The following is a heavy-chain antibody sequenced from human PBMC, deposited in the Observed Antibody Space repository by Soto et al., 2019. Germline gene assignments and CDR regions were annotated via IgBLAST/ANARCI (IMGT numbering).Heavy chain of an antibody. CDR2: IDPSDSYT. CDR1: GYSFTSYW. J-gene: IGHJ6*02. V-gene: IGHV5-10-1*01. D-gene: IGHD5-18*01. Sequence: GESLKISCKGSGYSFTSYWISWVRQMPGKGLEWMGRIDPSDSYTNYSPSFQGYVTISTDKSINTAYLQWSSLKASDTAMYYCARLDYSYGYRFRDYYCMDGWGQGTTVTVSS. CDR3: ARLDYSYGYRFRDYYCMDG.